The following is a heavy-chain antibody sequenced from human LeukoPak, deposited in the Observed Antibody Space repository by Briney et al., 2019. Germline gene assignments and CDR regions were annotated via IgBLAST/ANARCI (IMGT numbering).Heavy chain of an antibody. CDR1: GFTVSSHY. CDR3: ARGWSEQLVNDAFDV. CDR2: IYSDGRT. J-gene: IGHJ3*01. D-gene: IGHD6-6*01. Sequence: GGFLRLSCAASGFTVSSHYLNWVRQAPGKGLDWVSTIYSDGRTYYADSVKGRFTISRHHSTNTLYLQMNSLRPNDTAVYFCARGWSEQLVNDAFDVWGQGTLVTVSS. V-gene: IGHV3-53*04.